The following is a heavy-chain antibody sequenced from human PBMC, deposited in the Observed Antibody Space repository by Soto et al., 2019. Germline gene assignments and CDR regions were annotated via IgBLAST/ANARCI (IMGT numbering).Heavy chain of an antibody. CDR2: INPSGGST. D-gene: IGHD6-13*01. CDR3: ARDRRYSSSRSQIFDY. V-gene: IGHV1-46*01. CDR1: GYTFTSYY. Sequence: ASVKVSCKASGYTFTSYYMHWVRQAPGRGLEWMGIINPSGGSTSYAQKFQGRVTMTRDTSTSTVYMELSSLRSEDTAVYYCARDRRYSSSRSQIFDYWGQGTLVTVS. J-gene: IGHJ4*02.